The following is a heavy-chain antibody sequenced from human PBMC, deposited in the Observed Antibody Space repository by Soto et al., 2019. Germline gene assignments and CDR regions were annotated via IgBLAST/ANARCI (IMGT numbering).Heavy chain of an antibody. V-gene: IGHV2-5*02. D-gene: IGHD2-15*01. CDR3: AHRRSYFCGGSCYSGFDY. J-gene: IGHJ4*02. CDR2: NYWDDDK. CDR1: GFSLSTSGVG. Sequence: QITLKESGPTLVKPTQTLTLTCTFSGFSLSTSGVGVGWIRQPPGKALEWLALNYWDDDKRYSPSLKSRLTNNKDTAKKLVVLTMTNMDPVDTATYYCAHRRSYFCGGSCYSGFDYWGQGTLGTVSS.